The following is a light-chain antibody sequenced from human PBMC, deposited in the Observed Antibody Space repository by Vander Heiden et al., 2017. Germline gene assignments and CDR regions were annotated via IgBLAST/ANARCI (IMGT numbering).Light chain of an antibody. CDR1: EIVINW. Sequence: DIQMPQSPASVSASVGDRVTITCRASEIVINWLAWYQQKPGKAPKLLIYGASTLQSGVPSRFSGSGSGTDFTLTISSLQPEDSATYYCQQASSFPPTFGGGTKVEIK. V-gene: IGKV1D-12*01. J-gene: IGKJ4*01. CDR3: QQASSFPPT. CDR2: GAS.